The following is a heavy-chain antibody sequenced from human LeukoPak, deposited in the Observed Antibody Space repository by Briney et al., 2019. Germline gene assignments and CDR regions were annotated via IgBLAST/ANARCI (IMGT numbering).Heavy chain of an antibody. CDR1: GFIFSSYA. Sequence: PGGSLRLSCAASGFIFSSYAMSWVRQAPGKGLEWVSAISGGGDNTYYAASVKGRFTTTRDNSKNTLYLQMNSLRAEDMALYYCATPRSSYYYYGMDVWGQGTTVIVSS. CDR3: ATPRSSYYYYGMDV. J-gene: IGHJ6*02. CDR2: ISGGGDNT. V-gene: IGHV3-23*01.